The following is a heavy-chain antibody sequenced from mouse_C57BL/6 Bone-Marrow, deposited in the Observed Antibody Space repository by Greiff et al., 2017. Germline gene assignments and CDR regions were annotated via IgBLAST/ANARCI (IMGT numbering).Heavy chain of an antibody. D-gene: IGHD2-3*01. J-gene: IGHJ3*01. V-gene: IGHV1-69*01. CDR1: GYTFTSYW. CDR3: ARSEDGYSPWFAY. Sequence: QVQLQQPGAELVMPGASVKLSCKASGYTFTSYWMHWVKQRPGQGLEWIGEIDPSDSYTNYNQKFKGKSTLTVDKSSSTAYMQLSSLTSEDSAVYYCARSEDGYSPWFAYWGRGTLVTVSA. CDR2: IDPSDSYT.